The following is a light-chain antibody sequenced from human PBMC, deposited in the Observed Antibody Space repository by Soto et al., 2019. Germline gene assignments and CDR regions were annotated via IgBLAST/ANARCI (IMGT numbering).Light chain of an antibody. CDR3: QQYGTYPWT. CDR2: GAS. CDR1: QRVGNTY. J-gene: IGKJ1*01. Sequence: EIMLTQSPCTLSLSPGESATISCRASQRVGNTYLIWYQQKPGQAPRLLIYGASSRASGIPDRFSGSGSGTDFTLTINSLEPEDFALYYCQQYGTYPWTFGQGTKVEIK. V-gene: IGKV3-20*01.